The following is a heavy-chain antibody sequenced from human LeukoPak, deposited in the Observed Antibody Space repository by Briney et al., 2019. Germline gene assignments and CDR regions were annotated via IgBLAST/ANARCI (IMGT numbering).Heavy chain of an antibody. Sequence: GASVKVSCKASGYTFTSYGISWVRQAPGQGLEWMGWISAYNGNANYAQKLQGRVTTTTDTSTSTAYMELRSLRSDDTAVYYCARAARLYYYDSRGFDYWGQGTLVTVSS. CDR2: ISAYNGNA. CDR3: ARAARLYYYDSRGFDY. V-gene: IGHV1-18*01. CDR1: GYTFTSYG. J-gene: IGHJ4*02. D-gene: IGHD3-22*01.